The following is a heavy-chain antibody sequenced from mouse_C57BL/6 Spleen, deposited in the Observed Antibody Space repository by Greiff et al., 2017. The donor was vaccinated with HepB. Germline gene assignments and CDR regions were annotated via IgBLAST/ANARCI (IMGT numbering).Heavy chain of an antibody. CDR1: GFTFSDYG. V-gene: IGHV5-17*01. J-gene: IGHJ2*01. CDR2: ISSGISTI. D-gene: IGHD1-1*01. Sequence: EVLLVESGGGLVKPGGSLTLSCAASGFTFSDYGMHWVRQAPGKGLEWVAYISSGISTIYYADTVKGRFTIARDNAKNTLYLQMTSLRSEDTAMYYCARDCYGSSSYYFDYWGQGTTLTVSS. CDR3: ARDCYGSSSYYFDY.